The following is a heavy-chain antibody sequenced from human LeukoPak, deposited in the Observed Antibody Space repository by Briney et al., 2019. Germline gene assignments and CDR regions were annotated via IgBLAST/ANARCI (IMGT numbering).Heavy chain of an antibody. Sequence: GSSVKVSCKASGGTFSSYAISWVRQAPGQGLEWMGGIIPIFGTANYAQKFQGRVTITADESTNTAYMELSSLRSEDTAVYYCARDDCGGDCYLGYWGQGTPVTVSS. J-gene: IGHJ4*02. CDR3: ARDDCGGDCYLGY. D-gene: IGHD2-21*02. V-gene: IGHV1-69*01. CDR2: IIPIFGTA. CDR1: GGTFSSYA.